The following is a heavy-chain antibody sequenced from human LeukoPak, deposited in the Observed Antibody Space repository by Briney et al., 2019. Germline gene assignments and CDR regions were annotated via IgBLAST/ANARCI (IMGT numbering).Heavy chain of an antibody. J-gene: IGHJ4*02. CDR2: ISGSGGST. D-gene: IGHD3-22*01. CDR3: AKEKYYYDSSGTIDY. CDR1: GFTFSSYA. V-gene: IGHV3-23*01. Sequence: GGSLRLSCAASGFTFSSYAMSWVRQAPGKGLEWVSAISGSGGSTYYADSVKGRFTISRDNSKNTLYLQMNSLRAEDTAVYYYAKEKYYYDSSGTIDYWGQGTLVTVSS.